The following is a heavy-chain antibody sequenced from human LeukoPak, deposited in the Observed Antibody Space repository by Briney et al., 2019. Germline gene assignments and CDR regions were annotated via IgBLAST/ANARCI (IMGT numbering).Heavy chain of an antibody. CDR3: VRDHGGNYFDY. CDR2: IYTGGST. J-gene: IGHJ4*02. D-gene: IGHD3-10*01. Sequence: PGRSLRLACAASGFIVSSNYMIWVRQAPGKGLEWVSVIYTGGSTYYADSVKGRCTISRDNSQTTLYLQMTSLRAEDTAVYYCVRDHGGNYFDYWGQGTLVTVSS. V-gene: IGHV3-53*01. CDR1: GFIVSSNY.